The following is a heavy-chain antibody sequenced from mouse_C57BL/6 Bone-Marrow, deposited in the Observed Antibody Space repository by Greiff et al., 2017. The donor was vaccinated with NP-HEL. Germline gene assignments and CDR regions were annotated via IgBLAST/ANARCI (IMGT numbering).Heavy chain of an antibody. J-gene: IGHJ3*01. V-gene: IGHV1-50*01. Sequence: QVQLQQSGAELVKPGASVKLSCKASGYTFTSYWMQWVKQRPGQGLEWIGEIDPSDSYTNYNQKFKGKATLTVDTSSSTAYMQLSSLTSEDSAVYYCVRWGKRFAYWGQGTLVTVSA. D-gene: IGHD2-1*01. CDR3: VRWGKRFAY. CDR2: IDPSDSYT. CDR1: GYTFTSYW.